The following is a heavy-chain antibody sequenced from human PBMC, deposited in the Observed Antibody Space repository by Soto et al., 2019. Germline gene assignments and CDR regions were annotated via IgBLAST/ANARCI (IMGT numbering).Heavy chain of an antibody. CDR1: GDSTSSQW. J-gene: IGHJ4*02. Sequence: SETLSLTCAVSGDSTSSQWWNWVRQPPGKGLEWIGEIYHTGSANYNPSLKSRVTMSVDQSKNQFSLTLSSVTAADTALDYCARGANHFDYWGRGTLVPVSS. CDR3: ARGANHFDY. V-gene: IGHV4-4*02. CDR2: IYHTGSA.